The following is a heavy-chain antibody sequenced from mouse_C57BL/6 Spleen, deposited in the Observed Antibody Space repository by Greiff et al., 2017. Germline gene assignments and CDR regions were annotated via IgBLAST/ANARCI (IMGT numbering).Heavy chain of an antibody. CDR2: IDPSDSYT. V-gene: IGHV1-50*01. D-gene: IGHD2-1*01. Sequence: QVQLKQSGAELVKPGASVKLSCKASGYTFTSYWMQWVKQRPGQGLEWIGEIDPSDSYTNYNQKFKGKATLTVDTSSSTAYMQLSSLTSEDSAVYYCAYGNPSYFDYWGQGTTRTVSS. CDR1: GYTFTSYW. CDR3: AYGNPSYFDY. J-gene: IGHJ2*01.